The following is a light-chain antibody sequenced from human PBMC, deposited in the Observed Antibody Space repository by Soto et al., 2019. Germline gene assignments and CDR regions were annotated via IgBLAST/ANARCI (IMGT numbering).Light chain of an antibody. V-gene: IGKV3-20*01. CDR1: QTVNRNY. J-gene: IGKJ1*01. Sequence: EIVWTQSPVTLALSLGYGATLSCRASQTVNRNYLAWYHHKPGQPPRLLIYGVSNRAKGVPDRFSGGGSGTEFTLTIVRLEPEDFGTYYCQHYIDSPRTFGQGTRVEVK. CDR3: QHYIDSPRT. CDR2: GVS.